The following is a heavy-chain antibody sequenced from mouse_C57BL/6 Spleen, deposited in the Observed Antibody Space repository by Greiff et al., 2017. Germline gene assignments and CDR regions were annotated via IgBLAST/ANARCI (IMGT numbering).Heavy chain of an antibody. V-gene: IGHV1-55*01. CDR1: GYTFTSYW. D-gene: IGHD1-1*01. CDR2: IYPGSGST. J-gene: IGHJ2*01. CDR3: ARSGFTTVDYFDY. Sequence: VQLQQSGAELVKPGASVKMSCKASGYTFTSYWITWVKQRPGQGLEWIGDIYPGSGSTNYNEKFKSKATLTVDTSSSTAYMQLSSLTSEDSAVYYCARSGFTTVDYFDYWGQGTTLTVSS.